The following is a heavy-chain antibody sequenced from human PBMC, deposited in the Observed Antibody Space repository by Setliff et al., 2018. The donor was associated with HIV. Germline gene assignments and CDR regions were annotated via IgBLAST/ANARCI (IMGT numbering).Heavy chain of an antibody. CDR2: ISSNGGST. CDR3: ARDLAGTQTYGLDY. J-gene: IGHJ4*02. D-gene: IGHD1-26*01. V-gene: IGHV3-64*02. CDR1: GFTFSSYA. Sequence: PGGSLRLSCAASGFTFSSYAMHWVRQAPGKGLEYVSAISSNGGSTYYADSVKGRFTISRDNSKNTLYLQMGSLRAEDMAVYYCARDLAGTQTYGLDYWGQGTLVTVSS.